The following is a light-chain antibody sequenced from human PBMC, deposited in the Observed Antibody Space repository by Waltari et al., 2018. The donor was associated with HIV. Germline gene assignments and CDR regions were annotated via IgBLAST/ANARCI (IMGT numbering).Light chain of an antibody. J-gene: IGKJ1*01. CDR3: QQYNNWPPWT. Sequence: EIVMTQSPATLSVSPGERVTLSCRASQSITTQLAWYQQTPGQAPRLLIYGASTRAPGIPDRFSGSGSVTEFTLTISSLQSEDFASYYCQQYNNWPPWTFGQGTKVEI. CDR2: GAS. V-gene: IGKV3-15*01. CDR1: QSITTQ.